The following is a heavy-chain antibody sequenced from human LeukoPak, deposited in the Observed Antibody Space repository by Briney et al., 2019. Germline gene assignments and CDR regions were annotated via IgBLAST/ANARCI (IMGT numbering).Heavy chain of an antibody. CDR2: IYYSGST. V-gene: IGHV4-59*01. J-gene: IGHJ6*02. CDR3: ASTTYYYGSSGSRLGLGMDV. Sequence: SETLSLTCSVSGRSISSDYGGWMRQPPEKGLVWIGYIYYSGSTNYNPSLKSRVTISVDTSKNQFSLKLSSVTAADTAVYYCASTTYYYGSSGSRLGLGMDVWGQGTTVTVSS. D-gene: IGHD3-22*01. CDR1: GRSISSDY.